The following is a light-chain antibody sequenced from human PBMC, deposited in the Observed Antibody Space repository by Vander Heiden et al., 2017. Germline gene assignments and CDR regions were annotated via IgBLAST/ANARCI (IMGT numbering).Light chain of an antibody. CDR3: MQALQTPLT. CDR1: PSLLHSNGYNY. Sequence: DIVMPQSPLSLPVTPGEPASISCRSSPSLLHSNGYNYLDWYLQKPGQSPQLLIYLGSNRASGVPDRFSGSGSGTDFTLEISRVEAEDVGVYYCMQALQTPLTFGGGTKVEIK. CDR2: LGS. J-gene: IGKJ4*01. V-gene: IGKV2-28*01.